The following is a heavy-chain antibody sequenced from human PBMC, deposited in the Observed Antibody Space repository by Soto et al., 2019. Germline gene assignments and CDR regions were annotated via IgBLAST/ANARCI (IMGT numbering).Heavy chain of an antibody. CDR2: VHDSWGS. J-gene: IGHJ6*02. D-gene: IGHD3-10*01. CDR1: GGSISNYY. CDR3: ARLYYYGSGSSRYYYYYGMDV. Sequence: PSETLSLTCTVSGGSISNYYWSWFRQTPGKGLEWIGYVHDSWGSNYNPSLKSRVAISLDTSKSQFSLKLTSVTATDTAVYYCARLYYYGSGSSRYYYYYGMDVWGQGTTVTVSS. V-gene: IGHV4-59*08.